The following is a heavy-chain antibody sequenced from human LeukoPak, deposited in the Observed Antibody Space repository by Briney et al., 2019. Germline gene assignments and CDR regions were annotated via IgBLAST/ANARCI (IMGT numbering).Heavy chain of an antibody. J-gene: IGHJ4*02. CDR2: IIPIFGTA. CDR1: GGTFSSYA. Sequence: ASVKVSCKASGGTFSSYAISWVRQAPGQGLEWMGGIIPIFGTANYAQKFQGRVTITADKSTSTAYMELSSLRSEDTAVYYCATGGTTVVTLDYWGQGTLVTVSS. D-gene: IGHD4-23*01. CDR3: ATGGTTVVTLDY. V-gene: IGHV1-69*06.